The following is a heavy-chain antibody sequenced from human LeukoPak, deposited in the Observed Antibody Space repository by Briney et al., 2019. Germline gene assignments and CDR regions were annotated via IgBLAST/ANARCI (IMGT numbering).Heavy chain of an antibody. J-gene: IGHJ6*02. V-gene: IGHV4-59*01. CDR1: GGSLRPYY. D-gene: IGHD6-13*01. Sequence: SETLSLTCSVSGGSLRPYYWTWIRQPPGKGLEWIGYIYYSGSTNYNPSLKSRVTISVDTSKNQFSLKLSSVTAADTAVYYCARLIAAAGSYYYYGMDVWGQGTTVTVSS. CDR2: IYYSGST. CDR3: ARLIAAAGSYYYYGMDV.